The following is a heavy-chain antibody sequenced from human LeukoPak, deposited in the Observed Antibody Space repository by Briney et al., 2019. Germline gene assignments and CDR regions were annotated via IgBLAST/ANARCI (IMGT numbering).Heavy chain of an antibody. V-gene: IGHV4-59*02. D-gene: IGHD2-21*01. CDR1: GVSVSGDY. Sequence: SETLSLTCTVSGVSVSGDYWSWIRQSPSKGLEWVGYIHYTAGTNYNPSLKSRVTMSVDTSKNQFSLRLRSMTAADTAVYYCARLQGDSTAIFDYWGQGTLVSVSS. J-gene: IGHJ4*02. CDR2: IHYTAGT. CDR3: ARLQGDSTAIFDY.